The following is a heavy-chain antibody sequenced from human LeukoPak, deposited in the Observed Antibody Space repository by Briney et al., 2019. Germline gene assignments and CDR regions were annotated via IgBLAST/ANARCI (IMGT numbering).Heavy chain of an antibody. CDR3: AKGHYYGSGSLDY. J-gene: IGHJ4*02. D-gene: IGHD3-10*01. Sequence: GGSLRLSCVASGFTFSSYAINWVRQAPGKGLEWVSAIGGRDGSTYHADSVKGRFTISRDNSKNTLYVQMDSLRAEDTAVYYCAKGHYYGSGSLDYWGQGTLVTVSS. CDR2: IGGRDGST. V-gene: IGHV3-23*01. CDR1: GFTFSSYA.